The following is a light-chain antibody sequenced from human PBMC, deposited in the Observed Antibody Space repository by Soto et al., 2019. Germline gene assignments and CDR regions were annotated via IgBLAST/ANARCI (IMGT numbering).Light chain of an antibody. Sequence: DIQMTQSPSTLSASVGDRVTITCRASQSISSWLAWYQQRPGKAPKLLISRASVLQTGVPSRFSGSGSGTEFTLTINGLQPDDFATYLCQHYNSDSWTFGQGTKVEIK. CDR3: QHYNSDSWT. CDR2: RAS. CDR1: QSISSW. V-gene: IGKV1-5*03. J-gene: IGKJ1*01.